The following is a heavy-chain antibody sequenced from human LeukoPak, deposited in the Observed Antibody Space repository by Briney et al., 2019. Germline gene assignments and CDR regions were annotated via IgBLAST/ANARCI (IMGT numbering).Heavy chain of an antibody. CDR3: AKCSAKAVAGNFDY. Sequence: GGSLRLSRAASGFIFSNYAMHWVRQAPGMGLEWVSGISWSSGSIGYADSVKGRFTISRDNAKNSLYLQMNSLRAEDTALYYCAKCSAKAVAGNFDYWGQGTLVTVSS. CDR1: GFIFSNYA. D-gene: IGHD6-19*01. CDR2: ISWSSGSI. V-gene: IGHV3-9*01. J-gene: IGHJ4*02.